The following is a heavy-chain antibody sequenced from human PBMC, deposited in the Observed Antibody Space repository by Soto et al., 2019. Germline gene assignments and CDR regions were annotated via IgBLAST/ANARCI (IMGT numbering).Heavy chain of an antibody. D-gene: IGHD6-19*01. CDR1: GFTFGDYW. Sequence: EVQLVESGGGLVQPGESLRLSCTASGFTFGDYWMNWVRQAPGKGLEWVANIKTDGSEINYVDSVKGRFTISRDNARNSLYLQMNSLRAEDTAVYYCAKDLIYGYNSGRPFDSWGQGTLVTVSS. CDR3: AKDLIYGYNSGRPFDS. J-gene: IGHJ4*02. V-gene: IGHV3-7*05. CDR2: IKTDGSEI.